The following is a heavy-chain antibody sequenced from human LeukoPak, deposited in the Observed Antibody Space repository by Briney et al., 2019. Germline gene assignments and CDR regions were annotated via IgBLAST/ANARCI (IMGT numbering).Heavy chain of an antibody. CDR3: ARGATYYYDSSGYYYPRGYFDY. Sequence: ASVKVSCKASGYTFTSYGISWVRQAPGQGLEWMGWICAYNGNTNNAQKLQGRVTMTTDTSTSTAYMELRSLRSDDTAVYYCARGATYYYDSSGYYYPRGYFDYWGQGTLVTVSS. CDR1: GYTFTSYG. D-gene: IGHD3-22*01. CDR2: ICAYNGNT. V-gene: IGHV1-18*01. J-gene: IGHJ4*02.